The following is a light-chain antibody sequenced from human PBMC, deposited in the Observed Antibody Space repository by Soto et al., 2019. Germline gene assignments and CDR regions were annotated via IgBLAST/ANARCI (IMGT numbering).Light chain of an antibody. Sequence: QSVLTHPPSASGSPGQSVTISCTGTSSDVGAYNYVSWYQQYPGKAPKLMIYEVNKRPSGVPDRFSGSKSGKTASLTVSGLQPEDEADYHCTSYAGSYIWVFGGGTKLTVL. V-gene: IGLV2-8*01. CDR1: SSDVGAYNY. CDR2: EVN. J-gene: IGLJ3*02. CDR3: TSYAGSYIWV.